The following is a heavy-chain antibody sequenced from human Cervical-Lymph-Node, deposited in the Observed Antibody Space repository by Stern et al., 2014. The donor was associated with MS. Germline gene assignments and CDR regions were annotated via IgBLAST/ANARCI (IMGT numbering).Heavy chain of an antibody. CDR3: ALSSETSDRWYSLGYDL. V-gene: IGHV1-69*01. D-gene: IGHD6-13*01. CDR2: IFPVFGTP. J-gene: IGHJ5*02. Sequence: VQLVQSGAEVPKPGSSAKVSCKASGGTFSTFPSRWVRQAPGPGREWMGGIFPVFGTPTYAQEFRGRVTITADVSTSTVYMELSSLRSDDTAVYYCALSSETSDRWYSLGYDLWGQGTLVTVSS. CDR1: GGTFSTFP.